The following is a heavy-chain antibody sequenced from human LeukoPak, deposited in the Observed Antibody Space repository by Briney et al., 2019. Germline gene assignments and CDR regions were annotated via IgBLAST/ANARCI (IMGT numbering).Heavy chain of an antibody. V-gene: IGHV3-11*01. CDR2: ISRSGDTL. Sequence: PGGSLRLSCAASGFTFRDYYMTWIRQAPGKGLEWISYISRSGDTLYYADSVEGRFTISRDNAKNSLFLQMNSLGAEDTAVYYCAREVVIFPDYYYYGMDVWGQGTTVTVSS. CDR1: GFTFRDYY. CDR3: AREVVIFPDYYYYGMDV. D-gene: IGHD3-9*01. J-gene: IGHJ6*02.